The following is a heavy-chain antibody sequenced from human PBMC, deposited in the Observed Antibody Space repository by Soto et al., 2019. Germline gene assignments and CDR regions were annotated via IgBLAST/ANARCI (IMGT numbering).Heavy chain of an antibody. D-gene: IGHD3-22*01. CDR3: ATAYVYDFENSNYYRDSFDI. Sequence: GEPQHVPCKGSGYTFLNFWIGWVSKMTGKGLEWMGIIYPGDSDTRYSPSFQGQVTISADKSTSTAFLQWSSLKASDTAMYYCATAYVYDFENSNYYRDSFDIWGQGTLVTV. V-gene: IGHV5-51*01. J-gene: IGHJ3*02. CDR2: IYPGDSDT. CDR1: GYTFLNFW.